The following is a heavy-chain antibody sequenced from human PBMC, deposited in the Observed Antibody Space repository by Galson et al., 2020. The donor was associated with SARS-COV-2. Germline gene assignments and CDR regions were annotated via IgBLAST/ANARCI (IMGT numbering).Heavy chain of an antibody. V-gene: IGHV4-39*01. CDR2: MFYGGST. Sequence: SQTLSLTCSVSGASIGSSHYYWAWIRQPPGKGLEWIGTMFYGGSTFDKPSLKSRVTISVDTSKNQFSLKLTSVTASDTAVYYCARGGAIVAPGFDFWGQGRLVTVSS. CDR3: ARGGAIVAPGFDF. D-gene: IGHD1-26*01. J-gene: IGHJ4*02. CDR1: GASIGSSHYY.